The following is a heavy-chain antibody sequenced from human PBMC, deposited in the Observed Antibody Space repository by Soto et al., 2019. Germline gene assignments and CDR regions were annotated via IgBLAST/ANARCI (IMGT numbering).Heavy chain of an antibody. CDR1: GFTLSSYG. J-gene: IGHJ4*02. D-gene: IGHD5-12*01. CDR3: ARTGEMATQLDY. V-gene: IGHV1-18*04. CDR2: ISAYNGNT. Sequence: GTPVKVTCKASGFTLSSYGISWVRQAPGQGLEWMGWISAYNGNTNYAQKLQGRVTMTTDTSTSTAYMELRSLRSDDTAVYYCARTGEMATQLDYWGQGTLVTVSS.